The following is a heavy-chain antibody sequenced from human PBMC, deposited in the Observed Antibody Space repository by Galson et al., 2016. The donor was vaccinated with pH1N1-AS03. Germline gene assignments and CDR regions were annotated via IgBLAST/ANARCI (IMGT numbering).Heavy chain of an antibody. J-gene: IGHJ4*02. CDR1: GFNFINYA. CDR3: AKDRLRSGCM. V-gene: IGHV3-23*01. CDR2: ADGVGAYT. Sequence: SLRLSCAASGFNFINYAMTWVRQTPGKGLEWVSSADGVGAYTFYADSVRGRFTISRDNSKNTVYLKMNNMKAEDKAIYYCAKDRLRSGCMWGQGTLVTVSS. D-gene: IGHD3-22*01.